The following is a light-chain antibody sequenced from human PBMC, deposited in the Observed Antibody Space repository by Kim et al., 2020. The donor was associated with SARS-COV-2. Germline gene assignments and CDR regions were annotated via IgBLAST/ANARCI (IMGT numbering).Light chain of an antibody. CDR2: DVR. Sequence: QSALTQPASVSGSLGQSITISCTGTSSDVGGYNYVSWYQQHPGKAPKVMIYDVRNRPSGVSNRFSGSKSDNTASLTISGLQAEDEADYFCSSYTTTSVVFGGGTQLT. CDR3: SSYTTTSVV. CDR1: SSDVGGYNY. J-gene: IGLJ2*01. V-gene: IGLV2-14*03.